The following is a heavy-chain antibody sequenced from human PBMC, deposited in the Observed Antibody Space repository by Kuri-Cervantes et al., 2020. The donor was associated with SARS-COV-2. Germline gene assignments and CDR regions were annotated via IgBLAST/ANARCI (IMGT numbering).Heavy chain of an antibody. CDR1: GFLFSASA. CDR2: VRGKANNYAT. J-gene: IGHJ4*02. CDR3: AKDLSPGGEVRGFTGDY. V-gene: IGHV3-73*01. D-gene: IGHD3-10*01. Sequence: GESLKISCEVSGFLFSASAIHWVRQASGKGLEWVGRVRGKANNYATAYAASVKGRFTISRDDSKNMAYLQMNSLKTEDTAVYYCAKDLSPGGEVRGFTGDYWGQGTLVTVSS.